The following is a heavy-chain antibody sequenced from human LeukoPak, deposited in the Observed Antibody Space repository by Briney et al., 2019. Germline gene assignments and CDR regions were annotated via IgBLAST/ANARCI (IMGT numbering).Heavy chain of an antibody. CDR1: GFTFTSSA. V-gene: IGHV1-58*01. J-gene: IGHJ4*02. Sequence: SVKVSCKASGFTFTSSAVQWVRQARGHRLEWIGWIVVGSGNTNYAQKFQERVTITRDMSTSTAYMELSSLRSEDTAVYYCAADQRGAQGPYANYWGQGTLVTVSS. CDR2: IVVGSGNT. D-gene: IGHD2-2*01. CDR3: AADQRGAQGPYANY.